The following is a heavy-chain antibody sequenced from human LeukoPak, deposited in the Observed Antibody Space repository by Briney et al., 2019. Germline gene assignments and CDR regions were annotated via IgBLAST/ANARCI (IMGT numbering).Heavy chain of an antibody. V-gene: IGHV4-34*01. CDR3: ARRLGYCSSTSCYVHDAFDI. Sequence: SETLSLTCAVYGGSFSGYYWSWIRQPPGKGLEWIGEINHSGSTNYNPSLKSRVTISVDTSKNQFSLKLSSVTAADTAVYYRARRLGYCSSTSCYVHDAFDIWGQGTMVTVSS. CDR1: GGSFSGYY. J-gene: IGHJ3*02. CDR2: INHSGST. D-gene: IGHD2-2*01.